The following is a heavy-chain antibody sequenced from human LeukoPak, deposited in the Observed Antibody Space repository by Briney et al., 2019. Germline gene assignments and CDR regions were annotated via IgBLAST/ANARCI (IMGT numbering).Heavy chain of an antibody. Sequence: SETLSLTCTASGGSISSYYLSWIRQPPGKGLEWIGYIYYSGSTNYNPSLKSRVTISVDTSKNQFSLKLSSVTAADTAVYYCARGRGAVAFWGQGTLVTVSS. CDR1: GGSISSYY. CDR3: ARGRGAVAF. CDR2: IYYSGST. D-gene: IGHD6-19*01. J-gene: IGHJ4*02. V-gene: IGHV4-59*01.